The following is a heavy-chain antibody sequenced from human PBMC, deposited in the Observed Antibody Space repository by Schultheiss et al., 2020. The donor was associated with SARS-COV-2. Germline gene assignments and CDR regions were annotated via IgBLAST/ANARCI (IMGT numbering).Heavy chain of an antibody. CDR3: ASHSSSWFIDAFDI. CDR2: IWYDGSNK. CDR1: GFTFSSYG. D-gene: IGHD6-13*01. J-gene: IGHJ3*02. V-gene: IGHV3-33*01. Sequence: GGSLRLSCAASGFTFSSYGMHWVRQAPGKGLAWVAVIWYDGSNKYYADSVKGRFTISRDNSKNTLYLQMNSLRAEDTAVYYCASHSSSWFIDAFDIWGQGTMVTVAS.